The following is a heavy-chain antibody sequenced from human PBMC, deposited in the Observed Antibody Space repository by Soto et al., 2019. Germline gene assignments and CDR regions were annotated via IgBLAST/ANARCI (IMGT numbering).Heavy chain of an antibody. D-gene: IGHD6-19*01. Sequence: QVQLVESGGGVVQPGRSLRLSCAASGFTFSSYGMHWVRQAPSKGLEWVAVISYDGSNKYYADSVKGRFTISRDNSKNTLYLQMNSLRAEDTVVYYCAKDLHWQVRRSDYWGQGTLVTVSS. CDR1: GFTFSSYG. J-gene: IGHJ4*02. V-gene: IGHV3-30*18. CDR2: ISYDGSNK. CDR3: AKDLHWQVRRSDY.